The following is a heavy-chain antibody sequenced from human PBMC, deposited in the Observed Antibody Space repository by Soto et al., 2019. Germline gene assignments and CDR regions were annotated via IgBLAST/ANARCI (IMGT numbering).Heavy chain of an antibody. CDR3: ASLNWGYYYYYMDV. D-gene: IGHD7-27*01. J-gene: IGHJ6*03. Sequence: SETLSLTCTVSGGSISSSSYYWGWIRQPPGKGLEWIGSIYYSGSTYYNPSLKSRVTISVETSKNQFSLKLSSVTAADTAVYYCASLNWGYYYYYMDVWGKGTTVTVSS. CDR2: IYYSGST. V-gene: IGHV4-39*01. CDR1: GGSISSSSYY.